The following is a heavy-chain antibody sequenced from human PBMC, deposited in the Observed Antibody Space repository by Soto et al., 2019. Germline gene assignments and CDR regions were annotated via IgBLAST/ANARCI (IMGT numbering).Heavy chain of an antibody. CDR3: ARDTNGLIY. Sequence: GESLRLSWVASGVTFSHHRMHWVRQAPGKGLDWISCIEDDGSRTRYADSVKGRFTMSCDNAKDTVFLQMNSLRVDYTAVYYCARDTNGLIYWGQGTLVTV. V-gene: IGHV3-74*01. J-gene: IGHJ4*02. D-gene: IGHD2-8*01. CDR2: IEDDGSRT. CDR1: GVTFSHHR.